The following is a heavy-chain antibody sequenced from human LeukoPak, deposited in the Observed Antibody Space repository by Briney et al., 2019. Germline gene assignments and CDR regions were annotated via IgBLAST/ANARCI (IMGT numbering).Heavy chain of an antibody. CDR3: AFYGSGSQSFYYMDV. D-gene: IGHD3-10*01. V-gene: IGHV7-4-1*02. CDR1: GYTFTSYA. CDR2: INTNTGNP. Sequence: ASVKVSCKASGYTFTSYAMNWVRQAPGQGLEWMGWINTNTGNPTYAQGFTGRFVFSLDTSVSTAYLQISSLKAEDTAVYYCAFYGSGSQSFYYMDVWGKGTTVTVSS. J-gene: IGHJ6*03.